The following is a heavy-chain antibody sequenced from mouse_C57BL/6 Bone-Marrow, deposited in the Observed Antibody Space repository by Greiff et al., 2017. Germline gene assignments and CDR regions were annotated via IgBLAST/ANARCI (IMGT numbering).Heavy chain of an antibody. J-gene: IGHJ2*01. CDR2: ICNGGGST. V-gene: IGHV5-12*01. D-gene: IGHD1-1*01. CDR1: GYTFSDYY. Sequence: EVKLMESGGGLVQPGGSLKLSCAASGYTFSDYYMYWVRQTPEKSLEWVAYICNGGGSTYYPETVKGRFTISRDNAKNTLYLQMSRLKSEDTAMYYCARGDGGSSYFYYFDYGGQGTTLTVSS. CDR3: ARGDGGSSYFYYFDY.